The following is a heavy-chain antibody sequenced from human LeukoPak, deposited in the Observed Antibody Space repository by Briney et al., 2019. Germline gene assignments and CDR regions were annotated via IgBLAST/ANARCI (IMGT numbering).Heavy chain of an antibody. V-gene: IGHV3-21*01. CDR1: GFTFSSYS. D-gene: IGHD1-26*01. Sequence: GGSLRLSCAASGFTFSSYSMNWVRQAPGKGLEWVSSISSSSSYIYYADSGKGRFTISRDNAKNSLYLQMNSLRAEDTAVYYCARDISGSYRLDDAFDIWGQGTMVTVSS. CDR3: ARDISGSYRLDDAFDI. J-gene: IGHJ3*02. CDR2: ISSSSSYI.